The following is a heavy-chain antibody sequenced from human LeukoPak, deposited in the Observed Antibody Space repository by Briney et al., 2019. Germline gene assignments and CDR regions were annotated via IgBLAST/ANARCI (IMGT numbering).Heavy chain of an antibody. V-gene: IGHV3-23*01. CDR2: ISGSGGST. CDR1: GFTFSTYA. D-gene: IGHD3-9*01. J-gene: IGHJ4*02. Sequence: PGGSLRLSCAASGFTFSTYAMNWVRQAPGKGLEWVSGISGSGGSTYYTDSVKGRFTISRDNAKNSLYLQMNSLTAEDTAVYYCARDNILTGLTGGQGTLVTVSS. CDR3: ARDNILTGLT.